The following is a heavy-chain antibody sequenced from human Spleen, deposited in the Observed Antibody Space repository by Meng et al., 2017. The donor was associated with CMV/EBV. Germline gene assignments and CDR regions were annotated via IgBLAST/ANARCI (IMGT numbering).Heavy chain of an antibody. D-gene: IGHD2-2*01. CDR2: ISSSSSTI. CDR3: ARNLPAALGSFDI. V-gene: IGHV3-48*04. J-gene: IGHJ3*02. Sequence: GESLKISCAASGFTFSSYSMNWVRQAPGKGLEWVSYISSSSSTIYYADSVKGRFTISRDNAKNSLYLQMNSLRAEDTAVYYCARNLPAALGSFDIWGQGTMVTVSS. CDR1: GFTFSSYS.